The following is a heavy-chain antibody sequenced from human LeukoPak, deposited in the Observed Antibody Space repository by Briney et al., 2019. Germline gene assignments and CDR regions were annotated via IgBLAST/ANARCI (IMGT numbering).Heavy chain of an antibody. J-gene: IGHJ3*02. CDR3: AKKVAGNVGDVFDI. Sequence: GGSLRLYCTAYGFTFKSYGMQWVRQAPGKGLVGVAYIRYDASVTYYEDSVKGRFTVSRDNSKNTLNLQMNSLRDEDTDVYHCAKKVAGNVGDVFDIWGQGTMVTVSS. D-gene: IGHD2-15*01. CDR1: GFTFKSYG. V-gene: IGHV3-30*02. CDR2: IRYDASVT.